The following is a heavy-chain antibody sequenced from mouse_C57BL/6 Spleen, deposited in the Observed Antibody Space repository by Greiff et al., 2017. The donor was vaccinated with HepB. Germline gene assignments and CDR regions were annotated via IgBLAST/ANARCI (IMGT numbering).Heavy chain of an antibody. Sequence: VQLQQPGAELVKPGASVKLSCKASGYTFTSYWMQWVKQRPGQGLEWIGEIDPSDSYTNYNQKFKGKATLTVDTSSSTAYMQLSSLTSEDSAVYYCARGYYGSRETWFAYWGQGTLVTVSA. CDR3: ARGYYGSRETWFAY. D-gene: IGHD1-1*01. CDR2: IDPSDSYT. J-gene: IGHJ3*01. V-gene: IGHV1-50*01. CDR1: GYTFTSYW.